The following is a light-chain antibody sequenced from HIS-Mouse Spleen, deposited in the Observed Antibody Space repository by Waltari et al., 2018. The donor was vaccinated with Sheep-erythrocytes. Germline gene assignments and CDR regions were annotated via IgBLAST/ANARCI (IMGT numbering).Light chain of an antibody. CDR3: QAWDSSTVV. CDR2: QDS. J-gene: IGLJ2*01. Sequence: SYELTQPPSVSVSQGQTASITCSGDKLGEKYACWYQQKPGQSPVLVIYQDSKRPSGIPGRFSGSNSGNTATLTISGTQAMDEADYYCQAWDSSTVVFGGGTKLTVL. CDR1: KLGEKY. V-gene: IGLV3-1*01.